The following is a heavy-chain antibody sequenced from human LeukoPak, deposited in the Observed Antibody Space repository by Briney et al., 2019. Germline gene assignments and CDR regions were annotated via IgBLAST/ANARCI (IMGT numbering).Heavy chain of an antibody. D-gene: IGHD2-21*02. V-gene: IGHV3-53*01. Sequence: GGALRLSCAAPGFSVSNTYMSWVREAPRKGLEWVSIIYSGGNTYYADSVKGRFTISRDNSKNTLYLQMNRLRPEDTAVYYCARGTVTAPDYWGQGTLVTVSS. J-gene: IGHJ4*02. CDR1: GFSVSNTY. CDR2: IYSGGNT. CDR3: ARGTVTAPDY.